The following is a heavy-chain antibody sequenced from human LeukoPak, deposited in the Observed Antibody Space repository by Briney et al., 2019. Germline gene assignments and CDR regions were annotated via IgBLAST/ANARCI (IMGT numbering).Heavy chain of an antibody. J-gene: IGHJ5*02. CDR1: GFTFSDYY. D-gene: IGHD5-18*01. Sequence: PGGSLRLSCAASGFTFSDYYMSWTRQAPGKGLEWVSYISSSGSTIYYADSVKGRFTISRDNAKNSLYLQMNSLRAEDTAVYYCARTTTWIQLWWFDPWGQGTLVTVSS. CDR3: ARTTTWIQLWWFDP. V-gene: IGHV3-11*04. CDR2: ISSSGSTI.